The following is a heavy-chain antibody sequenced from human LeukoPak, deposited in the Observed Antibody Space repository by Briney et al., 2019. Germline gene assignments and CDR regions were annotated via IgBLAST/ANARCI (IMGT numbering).Heavy chain of an antibody. Sequence: ASVKVSCKASGYTFTSYGISWVRQAPGQGLEWMGWISAYNGNTNYAQKLQGRVTMTTDKSTSTAYMELRSLRSGDTAVYYCARDCGGDCSFDYWGQGTLVTVSS. CDR2: ISAYNGNT. CDR1: GYTFTSYG. V-gene: IGHV1-18*01. D-gene: IGHD2-21*02. J-gene: IGHJ4*02. CDR3: ARDCGGDCSFDY.